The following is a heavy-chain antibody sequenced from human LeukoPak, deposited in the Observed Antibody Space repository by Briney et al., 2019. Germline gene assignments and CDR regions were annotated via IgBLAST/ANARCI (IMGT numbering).Heavy chain of an antibody. J-gene: IGHJ4*02. CDR2: MSANSGNT. V-gene: IGHV1-8*01. D-gene: IGHD3-3*01. CDR3: ARGASRSFDS. Sequence: GASVKVSCKASGYTFTSYDINWVRQATGQGLEWMGWMSANSGNTGYAQRFQGRVTMTRDTSISTAYMEVSSLRSEDTAVYYCARGASRSFDSWGQGTLVSVSS. CDR1: GYTFTSYD.